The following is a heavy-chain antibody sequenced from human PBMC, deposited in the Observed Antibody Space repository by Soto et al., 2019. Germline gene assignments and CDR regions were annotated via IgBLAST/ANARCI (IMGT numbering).Heavy chain of an antibody. D-gene: IGHD3-22*01. Sequence: GGSLILSCAASGFTFSSYAMSWVRQAPGKGLEWVSAISGSGGSTYYADSVKGRFTISRDNSKNTLYLQMNSLRAEDTAVYYCAKDRDYYDSSGYLVYWGQGTLVTVSS. J-gene: IGHJ4*02. CDR2: ISGSGGST. CDR3: AKDRDYYDSSGYLVY. CDR1: GFTFSSYA. V-gene: IGHV3-23*01.